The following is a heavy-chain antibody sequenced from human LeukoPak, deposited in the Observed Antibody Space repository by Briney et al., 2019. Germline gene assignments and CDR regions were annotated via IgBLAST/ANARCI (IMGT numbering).Heavy chain of an antibody. CDR1: GFTFSSYA. CDR2: ISYDGSNK. Sequence: GGSLRLSCAASGFTFSSYAMHWVRQAPGKGLEWVAVISYDGSNKYYADSVKGRFTISRDNSKNTLYLQMNSLRAEDTAVYYCARDLQSLRIVGYYFDYWGQGTLVTVSS. D-gene: IGHD2/OR15-2a*01. V-gene: IGHV3-30-3*01. CDR3: ARDLQSLRIVGYYFDY. J-gene: IGHJ4*02.